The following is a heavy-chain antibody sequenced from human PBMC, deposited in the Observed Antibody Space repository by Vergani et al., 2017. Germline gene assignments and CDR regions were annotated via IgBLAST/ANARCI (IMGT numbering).Heavy chain of an antibody. Sequence: QVQLVQSGAEVKKPGSSVKVSCKASGGTFSSYAISWVRQAPGQGLEWMGRLIPIFVTTNYAQNFQGRVTITADESTSTAYMELSSLRSEDTAVYYCARDRRYCSGGSCYLDYWGQGTLITVSS. CDR2: LIPIFVTT. D-gene: IGHD2-15*01. CDR1: GGTFSSYA. V-gene: IGHV1-69*13. J-gene: IGHJ4*02. CDR3: ARDRRYCSGGSCYLDY.